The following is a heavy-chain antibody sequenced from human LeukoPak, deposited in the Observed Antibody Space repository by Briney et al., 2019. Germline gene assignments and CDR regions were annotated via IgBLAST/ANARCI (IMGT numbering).Heavy chain of an antibody. V-gene: IGHV1-2*02. CDR3: ARRRGEDTAMVTGY. Sequence: ASVKVSCKASGYTFTGYYMHWVRQAPGQGLEWMGWINPNSGGTSYAQKFQGRVTMTRDTSISTAYMELSRLRSDDTAVYYCARRRGEDTAMVTGYWGQGTLVTVSS. CDR2: INPNSGGT. D-gene: IGHD5-18*01. CDR1: GYTFTGYY. J-gene: IGHJ4*02.